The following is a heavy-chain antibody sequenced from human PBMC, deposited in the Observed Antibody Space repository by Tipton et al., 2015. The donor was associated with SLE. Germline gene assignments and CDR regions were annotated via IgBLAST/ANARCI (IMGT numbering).Heavy chain of an antibody. CDR3: ARDGGYAIAPRKSSYHYYYMDV. Sequence: LRLSCAVYGGSFSDSYWSWIRQPPGKGLEWIGEVRHSGSTNYNPSLKSRVTISVDTSKKQFSLKVNSVTAADTAVYYCARDGGYAIAPRKSSYHYYYMDVWGKGTTVTVS. D-gene: IGHD2-8*01. CDR1: GGSFSDSY. V-gene: IGHV4-34*01. J-gene: IGHJ6*03. CDR2: VRHSGST.